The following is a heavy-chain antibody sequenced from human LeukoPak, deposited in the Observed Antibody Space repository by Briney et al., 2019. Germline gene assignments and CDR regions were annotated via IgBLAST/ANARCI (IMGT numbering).Heavy chain of an antibody. Sequence: SLRLSCAASGFTFDDYAMHWVRQAPGKGLEWVSGISWNSGSIGYADSVKGRFTISRDNAKNSLYLQMNSLRAEDTAVYYCARFIGDFWSGLFYYYYGMDVWGQGTTVTVSS. V-gene: IGHV3-9*01. D-gene: IGHD3-3*01. CDR2: ISWNSGSI. J-gene: IGHJ6*02. CDR3: ARFIGDFWSGLFYYYYGMDV. CDR1: GFTFDDYA.